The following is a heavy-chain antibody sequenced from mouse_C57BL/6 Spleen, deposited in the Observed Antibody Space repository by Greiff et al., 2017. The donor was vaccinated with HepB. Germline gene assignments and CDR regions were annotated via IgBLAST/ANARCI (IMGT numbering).Heavy chain of an antibody. J-gene: IGHJ2*01. CDR2: IDPETGGT. Sequence: QVQLQQSGAELVRPGASVTLSCKASGYTFTDYEMHWVKQTPVHGLEWIGAIDPETGGTAYNQKFKGKAILTADKSSSTAYMELRSLTSEDSAVYYCTRYLDGYYLWGQGTTLTVSS. CDR1: GYTFTDYE. CDR3: TRYLDGYYL. V-gene: IGHV1-15*01. D-gene: IGHD2-3*01.